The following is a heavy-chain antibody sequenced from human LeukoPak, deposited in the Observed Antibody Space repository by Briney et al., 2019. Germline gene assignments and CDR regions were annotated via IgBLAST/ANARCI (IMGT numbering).Heavy chain of an antibody. V-gene: IGHV1-69*13. J-gene: IGHJ6*02. D-gene: IGHD6-6*01. CDR3: ARLPLRSIAVGYYGMDV. CDR2: IIPIFGTA. Sequence: SVRVSCKASGGTFSSYAISWVRQAPGQGLEWMGGIIPIFGTANYAQKFQGRVTITADESTSTAYMELSSRRSEDTAVYYCARLPLRSIAVGYYGMDVWGQGPTVTVSS. CDR1: GGTFSSYA.